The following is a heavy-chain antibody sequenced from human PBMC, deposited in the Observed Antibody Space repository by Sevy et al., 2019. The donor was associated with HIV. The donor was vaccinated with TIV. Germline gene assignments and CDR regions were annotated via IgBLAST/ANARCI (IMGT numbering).Heavy chain of an antibody. CDR3: ARDHNTGWCNWFDP. D-gene: IGHD3-9*01. J-gene: IGHJ5*02. Sequence: GGSLRLSCEVSGFNVNNYGMHWVRQAPGKGLEWVAMVPYDGSKSHYVDSVKGRFTISRDYSENTLYLQMNNLRVEDTAVYSCARDHNTGWCNWFDPWGQGTLVTVSS. CDR1: GFNVNNYG. CDR2: VPYDGSKS. V-gene: IGHV3-30*02.